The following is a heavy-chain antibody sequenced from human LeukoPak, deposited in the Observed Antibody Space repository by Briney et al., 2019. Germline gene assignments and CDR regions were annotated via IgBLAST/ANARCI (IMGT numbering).Heavy chain of an antibody. D-gene: IGHD5-18*01. CDR1: GFSFSSYG. Sequence: PGGSLRLSCAASGFSFSSYGMSWVRQAPGKGLEWVAFIRYDGSNKYYADSVKGRFTISRDNSKNTLYLQMNSLRAEDTAVYYCANQIQLPFDYWGQGTLVTVSS. J-gene: IGHJ4*02. CDR3: ANQIQLPFDY. V-gene: IGHV3-30*02. CDR2: IRYDGSNK.